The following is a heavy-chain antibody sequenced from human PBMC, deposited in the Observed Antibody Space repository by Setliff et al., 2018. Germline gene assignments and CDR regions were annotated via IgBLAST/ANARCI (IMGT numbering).Heavy chain of an antibody. J-gene: IGHJ4*02. Sequence: SVKVSCKASGGTFSSYAISWVRQAPGQGLEWMGGIIPIFGTANYAQKFQGRVTITADESTSTAYMELSSLSFEDTAVYYCARGGVSIVGATWPFDYWGQGTLVTVSS. V-gene: IGHV1-69*13. CDR1: GGTFSSYA. CDR3: ARGGVSIVGATWPFDY. CDR2: IIPIFGTA. D-gene: IGHD1-26*01.